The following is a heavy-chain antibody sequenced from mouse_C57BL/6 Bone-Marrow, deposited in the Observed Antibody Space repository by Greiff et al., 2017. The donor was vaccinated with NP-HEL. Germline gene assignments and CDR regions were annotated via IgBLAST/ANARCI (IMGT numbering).Heavy chain of an antibody. J-gene: IGHJ3*01. CDR3: ARGAIYDGYYRLDY. CDR1: GYTFTSYW. D-gene: IGHD2-3*01. V-gene: IGHV1-50*01. CDR2: IDPSDGYT. Sequence: QVHVKQPGAELVKPGASVKLSCKASGYTFTSYWMQWVKQRPGQGLEWIGEIDPSDGYTNYKQKFKGKATLTVDTSASTAYMQLSSLTSEDSAVYYCARGAIYDGYYRLDYWGQGTLVTGSA.